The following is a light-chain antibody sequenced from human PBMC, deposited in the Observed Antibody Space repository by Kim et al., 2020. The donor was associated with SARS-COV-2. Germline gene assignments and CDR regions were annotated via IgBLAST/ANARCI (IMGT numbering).Light chain of an antibody. CDR3: QQYDSYPLT. V-gene: IGKV1D-16*01. CDR1: QAIFHL. CDR2: GAS. J-gene: IGKJ4*01. Sequence: DIQMTQSPSSLSASVGDRVTITCRASQAIFHLLAWYQQKPSKPPKGLIYGASSLHTGVPSRFSGSGSGTDFTLTISSLQPEDFATYYCQQYDSYPLTFGRGTKVDIK.